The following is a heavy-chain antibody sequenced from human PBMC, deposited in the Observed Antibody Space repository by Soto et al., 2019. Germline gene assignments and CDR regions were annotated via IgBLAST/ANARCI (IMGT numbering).Heavy chain of an antibody. J-gene: IGHJ5*02. V-gene: IGHV4-34*01. CDR3: ARRKEYSSSFWFDP. CDR2: INHSGST. Sequence: SETLSLTCAVYGGSFSGYYWSWIRQPPGKGLEWIGEINHSGSTNYNPSLKSRVTISVDTSKNQFSLKLSSVTAADTAVYYCARRKEYSSSFWFDPWGQGTLVTVS. D-gene: IGHD6-6*01. CDR1: GGSFSGYY.